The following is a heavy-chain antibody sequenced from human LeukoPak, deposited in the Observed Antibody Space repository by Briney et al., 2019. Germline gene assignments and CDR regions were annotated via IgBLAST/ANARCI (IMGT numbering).Heavy chain of an antibody. CDR3: ARGYRRGWELEYFQH. CDR1: GFTFSSYS. D-gene: IGHD6-19*01. V-gene: IGHV3-21*01. Sequence: GGSLRLSCAASGFTFSSYSMNWVRQAPGKGLEWVSSISSSSSYIYYADSVKGRFTISRDNAKNSLYLQMNSLRAEDTAVYYRARGYRRGWELEYFQHWGQGTLVTVSS. CDR2: ISSSSSYI. J-gene: IGHJ1*01.